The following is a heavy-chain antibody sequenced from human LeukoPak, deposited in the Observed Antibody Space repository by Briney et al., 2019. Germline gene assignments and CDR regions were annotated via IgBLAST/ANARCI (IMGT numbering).Heavy chain of an antibody. J-gene: IGHJ4*02. CDR1: GGSISSSSYY. CDR3: ARSRDGYKGYYFDY. D-gene: IGHD5-24*01. Sequence: SETLSLTCTVSGGSISSSSYYWGWIRQPPGEGLEWIGSIYYSGSTYYNPSLKSRVTISVDTSKNQFSLKLSSVTAADTAVYYCARSRDGYKGYYFDYWGQGTLVTVSS. V-gene: IGHV4-39*07. CDR2: IYYSGST.